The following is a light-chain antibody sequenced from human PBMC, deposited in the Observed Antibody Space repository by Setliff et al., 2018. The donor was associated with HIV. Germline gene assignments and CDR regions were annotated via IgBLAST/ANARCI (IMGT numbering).Light chain of an antibody. CDR1: SSDVGGYNF. Sequence: SVLTQPPSASGSPGQSVTISCTGTSSDVGGYNFVSWYQQYPGKAPKLMIYEVSKRPSGVPDRFSGSKSGNTASLTVSGLQAEDEADYYCSSYAGSNDPYVFGTGTKVTV. CDR2: EVS. V-gene: IGLV2-8*01. CDR3: SSYAGSNDPYV. J-gene: IGLJ1*01.